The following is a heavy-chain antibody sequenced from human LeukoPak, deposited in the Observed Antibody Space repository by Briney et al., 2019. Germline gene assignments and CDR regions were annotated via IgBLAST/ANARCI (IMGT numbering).Heavy chain of an antibody. J-gene: IGHJ4*02. CDR3: ATSPVISRD. Sequence: GGSLRLPCAASGFTFSDYWMHWVRQAPGKGLEWVARIYSDVGRIKYADSVKGRFTISRDNAKNTLYLQMNALRVEDTAVYYCATSPVISRDWGQGTLVTVSS. CDR2: IYSDVGRI. D-gene: IGHD2-21*01. V-gene: IGHV3-74*03. CDR1: GFTFSDYW.